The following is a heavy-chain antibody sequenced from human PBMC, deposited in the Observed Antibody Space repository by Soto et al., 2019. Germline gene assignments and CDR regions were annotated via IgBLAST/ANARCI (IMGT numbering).Heavy chain of an antibody. Sequence: ASVKVSCKASGYTFTVYYMRWVRQAPGQGLEWMGWINPKSGGTMYPQKFQGRVTMTWDTSISTAYMALTRLRSDDTAVYYCARDLAKGGGSAGFDYWGQGTLVTVSS. CDR3: ARDLAKGGGSAGFDY. CDR2: INPKSGGT. J-gene: IGHJ4*02. D-gene: IGHD1-26*01. V-gene: IGHV1-2*02. CDR1: GYTFTVYY.